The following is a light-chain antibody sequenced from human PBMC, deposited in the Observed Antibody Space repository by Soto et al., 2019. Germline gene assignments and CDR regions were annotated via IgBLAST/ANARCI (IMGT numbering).Light chain of an antibody. J-gene: IGKJ5*01. Sequence: ESVLTQSPSTLTLSPWERATLXXRASQSVSSYLAWYQQKPGQAPRILXYDASNRATGIPAGFSGSRSGRDFTLTISSLEPEDYAVYYCQQRSNWSPITFGQGTRLEIK. CDR3: QQRSNWSPIT. CDR1: QSVSSY. CDR2: DAS. V-gene: IGKV3-11*02.